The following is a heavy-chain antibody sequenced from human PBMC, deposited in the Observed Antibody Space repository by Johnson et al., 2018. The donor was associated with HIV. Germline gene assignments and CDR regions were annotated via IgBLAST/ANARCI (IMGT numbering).Heavy chain of an antibody. CDR2: IRYDGTNK. J-gene: IGHJ3*02. CDR1: GFTFSNYD. Sequence: QVQLVESGGGVVQPGGSLRLSCAASGFTFSNYDIHWVRQAPGKGLEWVAFIRYDGTNKHYADSVRGRFTISRDNAKNSLFLQMNSLRAEDTAVYYCARDDAFDIWGQGTMVTVSS. CDR3: ARDDAFDI. V-gene: IGHV3-30*02.